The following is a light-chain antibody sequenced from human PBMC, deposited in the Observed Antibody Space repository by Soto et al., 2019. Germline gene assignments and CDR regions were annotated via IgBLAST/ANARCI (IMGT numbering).Light chain of an antibody. CDR1: QNINNW. CDR2: RAS. J-gene: IGKJ2*01. V-gene: IGKV1-5*01. Sequence: DIQITQSPSTLSASVGDRVIITCRARQNINNWLAWYQHKPGKVPKVLISRASNLESGVPSRFSGRGSGTEFTLTISSLQPDAFATYYCQQNNYYFGQGTRLESK. CDR3: QQNNYY.